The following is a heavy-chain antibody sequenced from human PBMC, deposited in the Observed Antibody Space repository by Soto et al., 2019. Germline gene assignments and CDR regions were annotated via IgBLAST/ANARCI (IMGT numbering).Heavy chain of an antibody. CDR3: AKGQDLYGSGSYYYYYMDV. Sequence: GGSLRLSCAASGFTFSSYAMSWVRQAPGKGLEWVSAISGSGGSTYYADSVKGRFTISRDNSKNTLYLQMNSLRAEDTVVYYCAKGQDLYGSGSYYYYYMDVWGKGTTSPSP. CDR1: GFTFSSYA. V-gene: IGHV3-23*01. J-gene: IGHJ6*03. D-gene: IGHD3-10*01. CDR2: ISGSGGST.